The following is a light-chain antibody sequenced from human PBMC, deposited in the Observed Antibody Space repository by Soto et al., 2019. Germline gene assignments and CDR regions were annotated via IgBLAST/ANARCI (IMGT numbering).Light chain of an antibody. V-gene: IGKV3-15*01. J-gene: IGKJ1*01. Sequence: EIVMTQSPGTLSVSPGEGVTLSCRASESMSSNLAWYQQRPGQAPRLLIYGASTRATGIPDRFSASGSGTEFTLTISSLQSEDFAIYHCQQYTNWPRTFGLGTKLELK. CDR3: QQYTNWPRT. CDR2: GAS. CDR1: ESMSSN.